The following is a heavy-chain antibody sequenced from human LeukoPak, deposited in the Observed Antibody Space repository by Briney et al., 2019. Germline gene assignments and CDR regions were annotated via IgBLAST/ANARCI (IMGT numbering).Heavy chain of an antibody. CDR1: GFTFSAYS. V-gene: IGHV3-21*01. J-gene: IGHJ4*02. D-gene: IGHD5-18*01. CDR2: ISFSGTYI. Sequence: KAGGSLRLSCAASGFTFSAYSLNWVRQAPGKGLEWISSISFSGTYIYYADSVKGRITISRDNAKKSLYLQMNSLRAEDTAVYYCARHLSGITGYTYGRGIDYWGQGTLLTVSS. CDR3: ARHLSGITGYTYGRGIDY.